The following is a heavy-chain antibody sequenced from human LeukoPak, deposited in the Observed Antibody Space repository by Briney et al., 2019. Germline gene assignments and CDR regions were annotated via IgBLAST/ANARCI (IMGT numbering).Heavy chain of an antibody. CDR2: IRSKAYGGTT. D-gene: IGHD3-22*01. CDR1: GFTFGDYA. Sequence: GGSLRLSCTASGFTFGDYAMSCVRQAPGKGLEWVGFIRSKAYGGTTEYAASVKGRFTISRDDSKSIAYLQMNSLKTEDTAVYYCTTTYYDSSGYYLDYWGQGTLVTVSS. CDR3: TTTYYDSSGYYLDY. V-gene: IGHV3-49*04. J-gene: IGHJ4*02.